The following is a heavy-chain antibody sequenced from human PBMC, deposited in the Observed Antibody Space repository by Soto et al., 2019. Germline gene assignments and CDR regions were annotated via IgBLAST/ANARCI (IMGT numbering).Heavy chain of an antibody. D-gene: IGHD6-19*01. CDR1: GGAIGGSY. V-gene: IGHV4-59*08. CDR2: VSYSGST. J-gene: IGHJ5*02. Sequence: SETLSLTCSLSGGAIGGSYSSSLRQPPGKALEWIRYVSYSGSTDYHPSPKRRVSISIDTSTDQFSLKMISVTAADTAVYYCARHGSDSGWFFFDPWGQGALVTVSS. CDR3: ARHGSDSGWFFFDP.